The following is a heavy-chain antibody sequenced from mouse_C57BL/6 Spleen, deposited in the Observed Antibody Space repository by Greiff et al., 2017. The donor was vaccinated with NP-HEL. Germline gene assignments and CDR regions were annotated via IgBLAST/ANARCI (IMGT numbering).Heavy chain of an antibody. J-gene: IGHJ3*01. CDR1: GFTFSSYA. Sequence: EVKVVESGEGLVKPGGSLKLSCAASGFTFSSYAMSWVRQTPEKRLEWVAYISSGGDYIYYADTVKGRFTIARDNARNTLYLQMSSLKSEDTAMYYCTRVGKTTWFAYWGQGTLVTVSA. CDR3: TRVGKTTWFAY. V-gene: IGHV5-9-1*02. CDR2: ISSGGDYI.